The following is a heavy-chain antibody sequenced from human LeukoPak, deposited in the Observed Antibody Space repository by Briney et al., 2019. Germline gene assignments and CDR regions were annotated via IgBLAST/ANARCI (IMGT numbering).Heavy chain of an antibody. V-gene: IGHV3-21*01. Sequence: GGSLRLSCAASGFTFSSYTIHWVRQAPGKGLEWVSSISAVSTYIYYADSVKGRFTISRDNVEKAAYLELSGLTAHGTAIYYCARGGIAGRPVYNYMDVWGKGTTVTVSS. CDR2: ISAVSTYI. D-gene: IGHD6-6*01. J-gene: IGHJ6*03. CDR1: GFTFSSYT. CDR3: ARGGIAGRPVYNYMDV.